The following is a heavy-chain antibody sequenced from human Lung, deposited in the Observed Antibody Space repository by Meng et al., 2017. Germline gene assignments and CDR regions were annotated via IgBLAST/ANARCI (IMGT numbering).Heavy chain of an antibody. V-gene: IGHV4-34*01. CDR3: ARGPTTMAHDFDY. D-gene: IGHD4-11*01. CDR1: GWSCGYCY. J-gene: IGHJ4*02. CDR2: INHSGST. Sequence: LQPSGGARLLTCCSPLSLTGFASGWSCGYCYWSWSRQPPGKGLEWIGEINHSGSTNYNPSLGSRATISVDTSQNNLSLKLSSVTAADSAVYYCARGPTTMAHDFDYWGQGTLVTVSS.